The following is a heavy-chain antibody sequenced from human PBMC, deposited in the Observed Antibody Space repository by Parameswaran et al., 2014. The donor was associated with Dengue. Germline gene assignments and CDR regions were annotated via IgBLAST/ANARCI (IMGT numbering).Heavy chain of an antibody. J-gene: IGHJ5*02. Sequence: WVRQAPGQGLEWMGWINTNTGNPTYAQGFTGRFVFSLDTSVSTAYLQISSLKAEDTAVYYCARGLGPLWFGTNWFDPWGQGTLVTVSS. V-gene: IGHV7-4-1*02. D-gene: IGHD3-10*01. CDR3: ARGLGPLWFGTNWFDP. CDR2: INTNTGNP.